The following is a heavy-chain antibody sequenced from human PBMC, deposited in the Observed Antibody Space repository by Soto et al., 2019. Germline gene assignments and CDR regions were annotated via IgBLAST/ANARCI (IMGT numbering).Heavy chain of an antibody. CDR1: GGSISSGGYY. CDR2: IYYSGST. D-gene: IGHD1-26*01. V-gene: IGHV4-31*03. Sequence: QVQLQESGPGLVKPSQTLSLTCTVSGGSISSGGYYWSWIRQHPGKGLEWIGYIYYSGSTYYNPALKSRVTRSGDTSKNQFSLELSSVTAADTAVYYCARDEGGTTAIGGWGQGTLVTVSS. J-gene: IGHJ4*02. CDR3: ARDEGGTTAIGG.